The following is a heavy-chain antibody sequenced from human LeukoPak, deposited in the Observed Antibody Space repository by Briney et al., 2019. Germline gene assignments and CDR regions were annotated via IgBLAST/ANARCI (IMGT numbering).Heavy chain of an antibody. CDR3: ATAVSHGFDV. V-gene: IGHV3-43*01. CDR2: ISWDGGST. CDR1: GFTFDDYT. J-gene: IGHJ3*01. Sequence: GGSLRLSCAASGFTFDDYTMHWVRQAPGKGLEWVSLISWDGGSTYYADSVKGRFTISRDNGKNSLYLLMNSLRAEDTAVYYCATAVSHGFDVGGQGTMVTVSS.